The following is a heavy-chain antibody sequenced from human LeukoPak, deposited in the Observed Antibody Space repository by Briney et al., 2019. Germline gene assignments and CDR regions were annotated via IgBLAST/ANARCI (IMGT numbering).Heavy chain of an antibody. CDR1: GCTFSSYG. CDR2: ISYDGSNK. J-gene: IGHJ4*02. V-gene: IGHV3-30*03. Sequence: GGSLRLSCAASGCTFSSYGMHWVRQAPGKGLEWVAVISYDGSNKYYADSVKGRFTISRDNSKNTLYLQMNSPRAEDTAVYYCAVLDFLDYWGQGTLVTVSS. D-gene: IGHD1-1*01. CDR3: AVLDFLDY.